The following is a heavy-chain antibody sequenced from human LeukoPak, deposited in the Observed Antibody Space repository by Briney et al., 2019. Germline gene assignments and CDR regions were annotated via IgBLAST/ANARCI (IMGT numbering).Heavy chain of an antibody. D-gene: IGHD6-19*01. CDR3: TRDASSGWPDL. CDR2: LSYDVKNE. J-gene: IGHJ5*02. V-gene: IGHV3-30*04. CDR1: GFTFSSYT. Sequence: GRSLRLSSAASGFTFSSYTMNWVRQAPGKGLEWVAVLSYDVKNEYYADSVKGRFTISRDNSRNTLYLQMNSLRAEDTALYYCTRDASSGWPDLWGQGTLVTVSS.